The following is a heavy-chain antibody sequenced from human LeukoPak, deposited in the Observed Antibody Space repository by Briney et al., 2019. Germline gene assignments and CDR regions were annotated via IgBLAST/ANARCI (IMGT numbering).Heavy chain of an antibody. V-gene: IGHV3-9*01. CDR2: ISWNSDTI. Sequence: SLRLSCATAGFTFGDYAMHWVRQAPGKGLDSVSGISWNSDTIGYADSVKGRFTISRDTAKNSLYLQMNSLRPEDTALYYCAKVGGLGSYYKSPYFAYWGQGALVTVSS. CDR3: AKVGGLGSYYKSPYFAY. CDR1: GFTFGDYA. D-gene: IGHD3-10*01. J-gene: IGHJ4*02.